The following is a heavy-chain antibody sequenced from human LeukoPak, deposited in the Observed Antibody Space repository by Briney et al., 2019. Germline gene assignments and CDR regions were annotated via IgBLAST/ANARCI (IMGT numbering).Heavy chain of an antibody. J-gene: IGHJ5*02. Sequence: SETLSLTCAVYGGSFSGYYWSWIRQPPGKGLEWIGRIYTSGSTNYNPSLKSRVTISVDTSKNQFSLKLSSVTAADTAVYYCARGLNWFDPWGQGTLVTVSS. CDR3: ARGLNWFDP. CDR1: GGSFSGYY. V-gene: IGHV4-59*10. CDR2: IYTSGST.